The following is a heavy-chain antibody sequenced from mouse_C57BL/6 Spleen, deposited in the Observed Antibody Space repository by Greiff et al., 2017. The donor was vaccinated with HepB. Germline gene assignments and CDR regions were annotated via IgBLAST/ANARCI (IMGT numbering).Heavy chain of an antibody. CDR1: GYTFTSYW. Sequence: QVQLQQPGAELVKPGASVKMSCKASGYTFTSYWITWVKQRPGQGLEWIGDIYPGSGSTNSNEKFKSKATLTVDTSSSTAYRQLSSLTSEDSAVYYCARPLFTTVVATGFDYWGQGTTLTVSS. D-gene: IGHD1-1*01. J-gene: IGHJ2*01. CDR3: ARPLFTTVVATGFDY. V-gene: IGHV1-55*01. CDR2: IYPGSGST.